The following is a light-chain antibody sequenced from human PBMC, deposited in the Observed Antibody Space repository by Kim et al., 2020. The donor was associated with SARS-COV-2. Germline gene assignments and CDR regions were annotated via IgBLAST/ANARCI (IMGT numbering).Light chain of an antibody. V-gene: IGKV3-15*01. CDR3: QQYNNWART. J-gene: IGKJ1*01. CDR1: QSVSTN. CDR2: GAS. Sequence: EIVMTQSPATLSVSPGERVTLSCRASQSVSTNLAWYQQKPGQAPRILFYGASTRATGIPARFSGSGSGTEFSLTISSLQSEDFAVYYCQQYNNWARTCGEGTKVDSK.